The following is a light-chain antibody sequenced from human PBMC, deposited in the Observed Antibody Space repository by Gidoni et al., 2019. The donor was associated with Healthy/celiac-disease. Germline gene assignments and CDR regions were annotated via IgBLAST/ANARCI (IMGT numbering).Light chain of an antibody. CDR2: GAS. V-gene: IGKV3-20*01. CDR1: QSVSSSY. CDR3: QQYGSSPTWT. Sequence: DIVLTQSPGTLSLSPGERATLSCRASQSVSSSYLAWYQPKPGQAPRPLLYGASSRATGIPDRFSGSGSGTDFTLTISRLEPEDFAVYYCQQYGSSPTWTFGQGTKVEIK. J-gene: IGKJ1*01.